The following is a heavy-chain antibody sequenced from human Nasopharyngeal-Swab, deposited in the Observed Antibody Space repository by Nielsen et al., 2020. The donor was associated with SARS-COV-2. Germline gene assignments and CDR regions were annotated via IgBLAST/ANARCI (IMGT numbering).Heavy chain of an antibody. D-gene: IGHD5-12*01. CDR3: ARENSGYERGLDY. CDR1: GGSMTTYY. J-gene: IGHJ4*02. CDR2: VYSSGST. Sequence: SETLSLTCTVSGGSMTTYYWTWIRQPPGRGLEWIGFVYSSGSTNYNPSLRSRVAISIDTSKNQFSLKVTSVTAADTAVYYCARENSGYERGLDYWGQGTLVTVSS. V-gene: IGHV4-59*13.